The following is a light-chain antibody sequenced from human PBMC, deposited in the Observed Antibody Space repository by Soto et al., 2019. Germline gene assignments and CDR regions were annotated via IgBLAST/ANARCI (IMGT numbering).Light chain of an antibody. CDR2: EVS. Sequence: QSALTQPASVSGSPGQSITISCTGTSSDVGAYNFVSWYQQHPGKAPKLIIHEVSNRPSGVSNRLSGSKSGNTASLTVSGLQAEDEGTYYCSSYGGYNNVVFGTGTKVTVL. CDR1: SSDVGAYNF. J-gene: IGLJ1*01. V-gene: IGLV2-14*01. CDR3: SSYGGYNNVV.